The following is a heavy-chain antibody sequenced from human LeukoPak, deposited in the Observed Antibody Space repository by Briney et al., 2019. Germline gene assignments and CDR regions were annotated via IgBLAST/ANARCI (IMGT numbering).Heavy chain of an antibody. CDR1: GGSISSGGYY. D-gene: IGHD2-2*01. V-gene: IGHV4-31*03. CDR2: IYYSGST. J-gene: IGHJ6*02. CDR3: ARDGPLKVVPAALRYYYYGMGV. Sequence: SQTLSLTCTVSGGSISSGGYYWSWIRQHPGKGLEWIGYIYYSGSTYYNPSLKSRVTLSVDTSKNQFSLKLSSVTAADTAVYYCARDGPLKVVPAALRYYYYGMGVWGQGTTVTVSS.